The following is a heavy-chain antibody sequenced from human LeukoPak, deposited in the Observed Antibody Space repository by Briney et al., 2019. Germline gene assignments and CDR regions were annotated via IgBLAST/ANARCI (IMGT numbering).Heavy chain of an antibody. D-gene: IGHD2-8*01. CDR3: ARLDFPFGCINGVCYTSWFDP. CDR1: GGTFSSYT. V-gene: IGHV1-69*02. J-gene: IGHJ5*02. Sequence: SVKVSCKASGGTFSSYTINWVRQAPGQGLEWMGRIIPILGIANYTQKFQGRVTITADRSTSTAYMELSSLRSEDTAVYYCARLDFPFGCINGVCYTSWFDPWGQGTLVTVSS. CDR2: IIPILGIA.